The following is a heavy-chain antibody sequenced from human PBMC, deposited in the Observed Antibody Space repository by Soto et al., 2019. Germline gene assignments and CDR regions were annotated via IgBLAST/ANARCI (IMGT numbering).Heavy chain of an antibody. V-gene: IGHV1-69*06. D-gene: IGHD3-3*01. Sequence: QVQLVQSGAEVKKPGSSVKVSCKASADTFSNYGFSWVRLAPGQGLEWMGGIVPFFGTPKYAQKFQGRVTIFADKSTTSSYLELSNLSSEDTATSYCASGVLRFWEGNAMDVWGQGTAVIVSS. J-gene: IGHJ6*02. CDR2: IVPFFGTP. CDR3: ASGVLRFWEGNAMDV. CDR1: ADTFSNYG.